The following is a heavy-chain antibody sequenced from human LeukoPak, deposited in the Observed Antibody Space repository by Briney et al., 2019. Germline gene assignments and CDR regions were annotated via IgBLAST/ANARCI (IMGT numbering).Heavy chain of an antibody. CDR3: ARSYRYNWNDPPDYFDY. V-gene: IGHV7-4-1*02. CDR2: INTNTGNP. Sequence: ASVKVSCKASGYTFTSYAMNWVRQAPGQGLERMGWINTNTGNPTYAQGFTGRFVFSLDTSVSTAYLQISSLKAEDTAVYYCARSYRYNWNDPPDYFDYWGQGTLVTVSS. CDR1: GYTFTSYA. J-gene: IGHJ4*02. D-gene: IGHD1-20*01.